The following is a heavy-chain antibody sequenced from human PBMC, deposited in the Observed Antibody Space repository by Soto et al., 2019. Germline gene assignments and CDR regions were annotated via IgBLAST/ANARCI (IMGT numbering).Heavy chain of an antibody. V-gene: IGHV3-48*02. Sequence: PGGSLRLSCAASVFTFSSNSMNWVRQAPGKGLEWISYITSSSSTIYYADSVKGRFTISRDNAKNSVYLQMNSLRDEDTAVYYCARGRVGTAYFDYWGQGALVTVSS. CDR2: ITSSSSTI. CDR1: VFTFSSNS. D-gene: IGHD2-21*02. CDR3: ARGRVGTAYFDY. J-gene: IGHJ4*02.